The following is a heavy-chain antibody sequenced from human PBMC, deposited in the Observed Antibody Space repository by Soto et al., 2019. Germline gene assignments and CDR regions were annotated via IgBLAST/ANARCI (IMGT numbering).Heavy chain of an antibody. J-gene: IGHJ4*02. CDR3: ARASVVGVFSR. CDR1: GYSFTSYW. Sequence: PGESLKISCKGSGYSFTSYWIGWVRQMPGKGLEWMGIIYPSDSDTRYSPSFQGQVTISADKSINTAYLQWSSLRASDTAVYYCARASVVGVFSRWGQGSLVTVSS. CDR2: IYPSDSDT. V-gene: IGHV5-51*01. D-gene: IGHD2-15*01.